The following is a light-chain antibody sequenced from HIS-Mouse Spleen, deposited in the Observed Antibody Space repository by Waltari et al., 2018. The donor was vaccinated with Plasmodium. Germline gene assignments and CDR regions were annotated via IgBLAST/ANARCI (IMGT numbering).Light chain of an antibody. CDR3: QQRSNWPPLT. CDR2: DAS. J-gene: IGKJ4*01. CDR1: PSVSSY. V-gene: IGKV3-11*01. Sequence: EIVLTQSPATLSLSPGERAPLSCRASPSVSSYLAWYQQKPGQAPRLLIYDASNRATSIPARFSGSGSGTDFTLTISSLEPEDFAVYYCQQRSNWPPLTFGGGTKVEIK.